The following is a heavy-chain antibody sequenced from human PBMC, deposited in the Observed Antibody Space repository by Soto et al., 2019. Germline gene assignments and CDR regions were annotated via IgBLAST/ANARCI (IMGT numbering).Heavy chain of an antibody. Sequence: SETLSLTCTVSGCSISGYFWSWIRQPPGKGLEWIGYIYYTGSTNYNPSLKSRVSISVDMSKNQFSLQLRSVTAADTAVYYCAREDSTSGWYRFFEYWGQGALVTVSS. CDR1: GCSISGYF. D-gene: IGHD6-19*01. V-gene: IGHV4-59*01. CDR3: AREDSTSGWYRFFEY. J-gene: IGHJ4*01. CDR2: IYYTGST.